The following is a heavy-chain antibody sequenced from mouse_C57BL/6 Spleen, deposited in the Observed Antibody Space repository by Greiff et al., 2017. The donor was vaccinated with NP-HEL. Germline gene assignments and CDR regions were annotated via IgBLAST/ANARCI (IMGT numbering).Heavy chain of an antibody. V-gene: IGHV1-64*01. CDR1: GYTFTSYW. J-gene: IGHJ3*01. D-gene: IGHD2-4*01. CDR2: IHPNSGST. Sequence: QVQLKQSGAELVKPGASVKLSCKASGYTFTSYWMHWVKQRPGQGLEWIGMIHPNSGSTNYNEKFKSKATLTVDKSSSTAYMQLSSLTSEDSAVYYCAPCDYDSWFAYWGQGTLVTVSA. CDR3: APCDYDSWFAY.